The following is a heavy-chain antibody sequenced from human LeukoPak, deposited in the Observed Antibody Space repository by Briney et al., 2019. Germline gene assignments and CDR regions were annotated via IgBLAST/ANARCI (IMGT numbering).Heavy chain of an antibody. CDR3: ARDRVRYSSSWYGEFDP. CDR2: ISSSGSTI. Sequence: GGSLRLSCAASGFTFSSYEMNWVRQAPGKGLECVSYISSSGSTIYYADSVKGRFTISRDNAKNSLYLQMNSLRAEDTAVYYCARDRVRYSSSWYGEFDPWGQGTLVTVSS. CDR1: GFTFSSYE. D-gene: IGHD6-13*01. J-gene: IGHJ5*02. V-gene: IGHV3-48*03.